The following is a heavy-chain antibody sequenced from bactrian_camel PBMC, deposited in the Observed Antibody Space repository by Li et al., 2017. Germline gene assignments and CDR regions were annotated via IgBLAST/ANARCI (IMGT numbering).Heavy chain of an antibody. Sequence: HVQLVESGGGSVQAGGSVRLSCVVSGTAVATACMAWFRQPSGKEREGVAGIASDGRTGYADSVRGRFTISKDTAENILYLQMNSLKPEDTAMYYCAAGGCELDVQAMLLWGQGTQVTVS. J-gene: IGHJ4*01. V-gene: IGHV3S55*01. CDR3: AAGGCELDVQAMLL. CDR1: GTAVATAC. CDR2: IASDGRT. D-gene: IGHD3*01.